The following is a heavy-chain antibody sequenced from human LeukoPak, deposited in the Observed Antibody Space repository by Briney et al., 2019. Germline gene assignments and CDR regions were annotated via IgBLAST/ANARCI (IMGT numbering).Heavy chain of an antibody. D-gene: IGHD6-13*01. CDR2: IKQDGSEK. Sequence: GGALRLSCAASGFTLSSYWMSWVPEAPGRGREWVANIKQDGSEKHYADSVKGRFTISRDNAKNSLYLQMNSLRADDTAVYYCAREGGEAAGKEAFDIWGQGTMVTVSS. V-gene: IGHV3-7*01. J-gene: IGHJ3*02. CDR3: AREGGEAAGKEAFDI. CDR1: GFTLSSYW.